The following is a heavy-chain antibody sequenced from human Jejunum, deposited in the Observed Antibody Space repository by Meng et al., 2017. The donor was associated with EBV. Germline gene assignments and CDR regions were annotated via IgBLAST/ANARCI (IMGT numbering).Heavy chain of an antibody. D-gene: IGHD3-22*01. CDR1: GYTCTGYV. V-gene: IGHV1-2*06. CDR2: INPNSGGT. J-gene: IGHJ4*02. Sequence: QGWWGRPGAVVKQPGASVRVSCKASGYTCTGYVIHWVRQAPGQGLEWMGRINPNSGGTSYTQKFQGRVTMTRDTSITTAYMELSRLGSDDTAAYYCARDYSDSSRQGYWGQGTLVTVSS. CDR3: ARDYSDSSRQGY.